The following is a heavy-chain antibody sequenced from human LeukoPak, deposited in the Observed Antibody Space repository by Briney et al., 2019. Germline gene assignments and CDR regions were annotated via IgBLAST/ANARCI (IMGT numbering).Heavy chain of an antibody. CDR3: SRENGAFPPFGY. J-gene: IGHJ4*02. Sequence: SWTLSLTCGVSGGSISNTNWWSWVRQPPGQGLEWIGEISLTGLTHYNPSLESRVPVSLGKSKNQLSLNLTSVTAADTAVYYCSRENGAFPPFGYWGQGILVTV. CDR2: ISLTGLT. CDR1: GGSISNTNW. V-gene: IGHV4-4*02. D-gene: IGHD2-8*01.